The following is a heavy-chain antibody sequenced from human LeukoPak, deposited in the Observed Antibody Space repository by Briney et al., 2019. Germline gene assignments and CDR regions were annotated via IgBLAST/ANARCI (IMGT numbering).Heavy chain of an antibody. D-gene: IGHD3-22*01. Sequence: GGSLRLSCSASGFTFSLYAMHWVRQAPGRGLEYASAITSNGGSTYYADSVKGRFTISRDNSKNTLYLHMSTLRPEDTAVYYCAYSSGYYHWGQGTLVTVSS. CDR2: ITSNGGST. J-gene: IGHJ1*01. CDR3: AYSSGYYH. CDR1: GFTFSLYA. V-gene: IGHV3-64D*06.